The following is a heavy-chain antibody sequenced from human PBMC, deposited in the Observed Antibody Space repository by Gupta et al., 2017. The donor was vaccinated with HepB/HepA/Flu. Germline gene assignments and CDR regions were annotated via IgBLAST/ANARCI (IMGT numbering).Heavy chain of an antibody. D-gene: IGHD2-2*03. Sequence: EVQLVESGGGLVQPGGSLRLSCAAPGFTFSRYTMNWVRQAPGKGLEWVSYISSSSSTIYYADSVKGQFTISRDNAKNSLYLQMNSLRDEDTAVYYCARDPGYCSSTSCYYWYFDLWGRGTLVTVSS. CDR2: ISSSSSTI. J-gene: IGHJ2*01. CDR3: ARDPGYCSSTSCYYWYFDL. V-gene: IGHV3-48*02. CDR1: GFTFSRYT.